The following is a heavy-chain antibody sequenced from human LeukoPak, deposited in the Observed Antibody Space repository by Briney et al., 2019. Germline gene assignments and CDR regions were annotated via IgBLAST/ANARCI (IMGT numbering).Heavy chain of an antibody. D-gene: IGHD3-9*01. Sequence: SQTLSLTCAISGDSFSSNSAAWNWIRQSPSRGLEWLGRTYYRSKLYNDYSVSVTSRITIPPDTSKNQFSLQLNSVTPEDTAVYYCARDAYYDILTGYLHDAFDIWGQGTMVTVSS. J-gene: IGHJ3*02. CDR1: GDSFSSNSAA. CDR3: ARDAYYDILTGYLHDAFDI. CDR2: TYYRSKLYN. V-gene: IGHV6-1*01.